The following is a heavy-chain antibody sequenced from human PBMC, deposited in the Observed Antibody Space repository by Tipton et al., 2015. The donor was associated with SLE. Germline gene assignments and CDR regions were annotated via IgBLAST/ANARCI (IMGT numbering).Heavy chain of an antibody. Sequence: LRLSCSVSGVSISGYYCSWILQPPGKGLEWVGFIYHNGATKYNPSLKNRLSISIDTTKNLFSLKLTSVTAADSAVYYCTRGHFNSGTFPYYNYYYYMDVWGKGTAVTVSS. CDR3: TRGHFNSGTFPYYNYYYYMDV. D-gene: IGHD3-10*01. J-gene: IGHJ6*03. CDR1: GVSISGYY. V-gene: IGHV4-59*01. CDR2: IYHNGAT.